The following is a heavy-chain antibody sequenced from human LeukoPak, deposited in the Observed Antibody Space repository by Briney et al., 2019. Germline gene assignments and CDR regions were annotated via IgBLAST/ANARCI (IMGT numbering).Heavy chain of an antibody. V-gene: IGHV1-8*01. CDR3: ARGANYYDSSGPYGGI. CDR1: GYTFTSYD. J-gene: IGHJ3*02. Sequence: GASVKVSCTASGYTFTSYDINWVRQATGQGLEWMGWMNPNSGNTGYAQKFQGRVTMTRNTSISTAYMELSSLRSEDTAVYYCARGANYYDSSGPYGGIWGQGTMVTVSS. CDR2: MNPNSGNT. D-gene: IGHD3-22*01.